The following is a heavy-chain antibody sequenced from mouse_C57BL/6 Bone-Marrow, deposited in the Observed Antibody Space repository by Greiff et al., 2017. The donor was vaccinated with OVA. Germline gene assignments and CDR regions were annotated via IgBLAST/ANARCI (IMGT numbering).Heavy chain of an antibody. Sequence: VKLVESGAELVKPGASVKISCKASGYAFSSYWMNWVKQRPGKGLEWIGQIYPGDGDTNYNGKFKGKATLTADKSSSTAYMQLSSLTSEDSAVYFCALLRTYYYAMDYWGQGTSVTVSS. CDR1: GYAFSSYW. CDR2: IYPGDGDT. D-gene: IGHD1-1*01. V-gene: IGHV1-80*01. J-gene: IGHJ4*01. CDR3: ALLRTYYYAMDY.